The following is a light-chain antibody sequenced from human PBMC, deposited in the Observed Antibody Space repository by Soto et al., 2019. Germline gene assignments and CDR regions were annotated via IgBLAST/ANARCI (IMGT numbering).Light chain of an antibody. Sequence: IRLTQSPSSLSASVGDRVTITCRASLGIRNDLGWYQHKPGKAPKRLIYAASSLQSGVPSRFSGSGSGTEFTLTISSLQPEDFATYFCLQHDSYPWTFGQGTKVDIK. CDR2: AAS. CDR1: LGIRND. J-gene: IGKJ1*01. V-gene: IGKV1-17*01. CDR3: LQHDSYPWT.